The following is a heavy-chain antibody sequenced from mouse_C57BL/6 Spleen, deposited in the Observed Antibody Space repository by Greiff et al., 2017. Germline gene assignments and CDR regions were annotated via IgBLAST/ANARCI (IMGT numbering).Heavy chain of an antibody. Sequence: EVKLMESGPGLVKPSQSLSLTCSVTGYSITSGYYWNWIRQFPGNKLEWMGYLSYDGSNNYNPSLKNRISITRDTSKNQFFLKLNSVTTEDTATYYCAREDSSGYHYWGQGTTLTVSS. CDR1: GYSITSGYY. CDR3: AREDSSGYHY. J-gene: IGHJ2*01. D-gene: IGHD3-2*02. V-gene: IGHV3-6*01. CDR2: LSYDGSN.